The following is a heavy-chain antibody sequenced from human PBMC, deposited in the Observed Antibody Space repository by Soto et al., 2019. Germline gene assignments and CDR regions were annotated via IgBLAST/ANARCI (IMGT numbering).Heavy chain of an antibody. V-gene: IGHV1-69*13. Sequence: ASVKVSCKASGGTFSSYAISWVRQAPGQGLEWMGGIIPIFGTANYAQKFQGRVTITADESTSTAYMELSSLRSEDTAVYYCARDPDYGDYVFDPWGQGTLVTVS. CDR2: IIPIFGTA. D-gene: IGHD4-17*01. J-gene: IGHJ5*02. CDR1: GGTFSSYA. CDR3: ARDPDYGDYVFDP.